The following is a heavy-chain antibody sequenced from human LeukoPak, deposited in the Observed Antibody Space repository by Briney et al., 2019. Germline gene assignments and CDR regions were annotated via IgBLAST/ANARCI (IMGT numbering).Heavy chain of an antibody. V-gene: IGHV3-23*01. Sequence: GGSLRLSCAPSGFTFSSYAMSWVRQAPRKGREWVSAISGSGGSTYYADSVKGRFTISRDNSKNTLYLQMNSLRAEDTAVYYRAKENLPYSTNGVCYVDYWGQGTLVTVPS. CDR2: ISGSGGST. CDR1: GFTFSSYA. J-gene: IGHJ4*02. CDR3: AKENLPYSTNGVCYVDY. D-gene: IGHD2-8*01.